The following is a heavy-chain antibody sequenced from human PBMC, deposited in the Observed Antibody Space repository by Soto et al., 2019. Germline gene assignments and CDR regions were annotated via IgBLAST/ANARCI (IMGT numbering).Heavy chain of an antibody. Sequence: SVKVSCKASGGTFSSYAISWVRQAPGQGLEWMGGIIPIFGTANYAQKFQGRVTITADESTSTAYMELSSLRSEDTAVYYCARDSDSYYYDSSGYYFDYWGQGTLVTVSS. CDR1: GGTFSSYA. CDR3: ARDSDSYYYDSSGYYFDY. V-gene: IGHV1-69*13. D-gene: IGHD3-22*01. CDR2: IIPIFGTA. J-gene: IGHJ4*02.